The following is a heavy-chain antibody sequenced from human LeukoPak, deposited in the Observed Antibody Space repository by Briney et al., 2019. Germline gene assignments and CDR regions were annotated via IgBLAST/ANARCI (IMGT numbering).Heavy chain of an antibody. D-gene: IGHD2-2*01. J-gene: IGHJ6*03. CDR1: GGSISSYS. Sequence: TSSETLSLTCTVSGGSISSYSWSWIRQPAGKGLEWIGRIYTSGSTNYNPSLKSRVTMSVDTSKNQFSLKLSSVTAADTAVYYCARDHKGYCSNTSCSYYYYYYMDVWGKGTTVTVSS. CDR2: IYTSGST. CDR3: ARDHKGYCSNTSCSYYYYYYMDV. V-gene: IGHV4-4*07.